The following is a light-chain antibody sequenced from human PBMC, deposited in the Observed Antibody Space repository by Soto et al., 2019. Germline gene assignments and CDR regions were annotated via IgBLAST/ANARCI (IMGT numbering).Light chain of an antibody. CDR3: QQCYSSPRT. CDR1: QSITTY. CDR2: AAS. V-gene: IGKV1-39*01. Sequence: DIQMTQSPSTLSASVGDRVTITCRASQSITTYVNWYQQKLGKAPTLLIYAASSLQSGVPSRFSGSGSGTDFTLTISSLQPEDFATYFCQQCYSSPRTFVQGTKV. J-gene: IGKJ1*01.